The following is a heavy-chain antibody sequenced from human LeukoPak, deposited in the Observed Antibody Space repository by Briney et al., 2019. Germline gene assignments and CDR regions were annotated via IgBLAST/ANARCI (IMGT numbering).Heavy chain of an antibody. J-gene: IGHJ4*02. Sequence: RASVKVSCKASGYTFTGYYTHWVRQAPGHGLEWMGWINPKTLGTNYAQKFRGRVTMTRDTSITTVYMELSSLRSDDTAVYYCARDSLSDDSSGYYDFWGQGTLVSVST. CDR1: GYTFTGYY. CDR3: ARDSLSDDSSGYYDF. V-gene: IGHV1-2*02. D-gene: IGHD3-22*01. CDR2: INPKTLGT.